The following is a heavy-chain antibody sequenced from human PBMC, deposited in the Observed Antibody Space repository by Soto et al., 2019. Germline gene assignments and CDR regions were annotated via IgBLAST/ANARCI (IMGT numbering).Heavy chain of an antibody. J-gene: IGHJ6*02. D-gene: IGHD5-12*01. Sequence: QVQLVQSGGEVKKPWASVKLSCTSSGYNFTSYDISWVREAPGQGIEWMGWISAYNGKTNYAQNVQGRVTMTTDTSTRTAYMDLRSLRSDDTAVYYCARGGDVNYYHGMDVWGQGTTVTVSS. V-gene: IGHV1-18*01. CDR3: ARGGDVNYYHGMDV. CDR1: GYNFTSYD. CDR2: ISAYNGKT.